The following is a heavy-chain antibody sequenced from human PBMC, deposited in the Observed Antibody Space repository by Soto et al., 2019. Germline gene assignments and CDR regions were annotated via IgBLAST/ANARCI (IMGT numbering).Heavy chain of an antibody. CDR2: IYTSGST. J-gene: IGHJ5*02. Sequence: QVQLQESGPGLVKPSETLSLTCTVSGGSISSYYWSWIRQPAGKGLEWIGRIYTSGSTNYNPSLKSRVTMSVDTSKTQFSLKLSSVTAADTAVYYCAREGQQLVLGGWFDPWGQGTLVTVSS. CDR1: GGSISSYY. V-gene: IGHV4-4*07. D-gene: IGHD6-13*01. CDR3: AREGQQLVLGGWFDP.